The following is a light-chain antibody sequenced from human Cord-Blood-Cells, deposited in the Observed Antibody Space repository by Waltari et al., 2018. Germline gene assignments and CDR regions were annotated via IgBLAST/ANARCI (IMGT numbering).Light chain of an antibody. Sequence: QSALTQPRSVSGSPGQSVTISCTGTSSDVGGYNYVSWYQQHPGKAPKLMIYDVSKRPSGVPCRFSGSKSGDTASLTISGLQAEDEADYYCCSYAGSYSVVFGGGTKLTVL. V-gene: IGLV2-11*01. CDR2: DVS. CDR3: CSYAGSYSVV. J-gene: IGLJ2*01. CDR1: SSDVGGYNY.